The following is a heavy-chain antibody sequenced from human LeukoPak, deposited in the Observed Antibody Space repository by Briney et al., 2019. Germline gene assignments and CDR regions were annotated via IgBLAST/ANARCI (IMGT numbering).Heavy chain of an antibody. CDR1: GFTFSSYS. D-gene: IGHD2-2*01. Sequence: PGGSLRLSCAASGFTFSSYSMTWVRQAPGKGLEWVSSISSSSSYIYYADSVKGRFTISRDNAKNSLYLQMNSLRAEDTAVYYCARDLWGTIVVVPAAMDYWGQGTLVTVSS. J-gene: IGHJ4*02. CDR3: ARDLWGTIVVVPAAMDY. CDR2: ISSSSSYI. V-gene: IGHV3-21*01.